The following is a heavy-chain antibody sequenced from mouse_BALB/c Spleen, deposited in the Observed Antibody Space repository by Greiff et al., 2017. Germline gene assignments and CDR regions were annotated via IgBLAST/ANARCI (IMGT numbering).Heavy chain of an antibody. V-gene: IGHV2-2*02. CDR3: ARNYGSYGYFDV. CDR2: IWSGGST. Sequence: VQLQQSGPGLVQPSQSLSITCTASGFSLTSYGVHWVRQSPGKGLEWLGVIWSGGSTDYNAAFISRLSISKDNSKSQVFFKMNSLQANDTAIYYCARNYGSYGYFDVWGAGTTVTVSS. CDR1: GFSLTSYG. J-gene: IGHJ1*01. D-gene: IGHD2-1*01.